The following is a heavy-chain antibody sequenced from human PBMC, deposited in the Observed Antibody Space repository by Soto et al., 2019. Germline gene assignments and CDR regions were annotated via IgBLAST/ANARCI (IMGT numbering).Heavy chain of an antibody. CDR3: ARASDAFSIHS. D-gene: IGHD2-2*01. J-gene: IGHJ4*02. CDR1: GGSIRRGGYY. CDR2: IYYSGST. Sequence: LSLTCTVSGGSIRRGGYYWTWIRQYPGKGLEWLGHIYYSGSTFYNPSLKSRVTISVDTSKNQFSLKLNSVTAADTAVYYCARASDAFSIHSWGQGXLVTVYS. V-gene: IGHV4-31*03.